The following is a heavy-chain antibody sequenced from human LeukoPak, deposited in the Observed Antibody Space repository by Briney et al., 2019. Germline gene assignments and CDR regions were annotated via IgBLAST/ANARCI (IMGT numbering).Heavy chain of an antibody. Sequence: SETLSLTCAVYGGSFRGDYWSWIRQPPAKGLEWIGEINHSGSTNYNPSLKSRVTISVDTSKNQFSLKLSSVTAADTAVYYCARDLLRGSYYFDYWGQGTLVTVSS. CDR1: GGSFRGDY. CDR3: ARDLLRGSYYFDY. D-gene: IGHD2-21*01. CDR2: INHSGST. J-gene: IGHJ4*02. V-gene: IGHV4-34*01.